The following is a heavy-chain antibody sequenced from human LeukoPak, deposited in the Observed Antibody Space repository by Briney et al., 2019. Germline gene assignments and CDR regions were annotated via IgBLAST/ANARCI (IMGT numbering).Heavy chain of an antibody. J-gene: IGHJ5*02. CDR2: INHSGST. Sequence: GSLRLSCAASGFTFSSYGMSWIRQPPGKGLEWIGEINHSGSTNYNPSLKSRVTISVDTSKNQFSLKLSSVTAADTAVYYCARATEQWLVLGRSYNWFDPWGQGTLVTVSS. D-gene: IGHD6-19*01. CDR1: GFTFSSYG. CDR3: ARATEQWLVLGRSYNWFDP. V-gene: IGHV4-34*01.